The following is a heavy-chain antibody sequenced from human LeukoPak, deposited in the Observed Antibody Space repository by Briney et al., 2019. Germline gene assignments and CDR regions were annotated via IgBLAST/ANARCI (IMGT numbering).Heavy chain of an antibody. Sequence: GGSLRLSCAASGFTFSSYSMNWVRQAPGKGLEWVSSISSSSSYIYYADSVKGRFTISRDNAKNSLYLQMNSLRAEDTAVYYCARDGKVYYFDYWGQGTLVTVSS. D-gene: IGHD1-1*01. CDR2: ISSSSSYI. J-gene: IGHJ4*02. V-gene: IGHV3-21*01. CDR3: ARDGKVYYFDY. CDR1: GFTFSSYS.